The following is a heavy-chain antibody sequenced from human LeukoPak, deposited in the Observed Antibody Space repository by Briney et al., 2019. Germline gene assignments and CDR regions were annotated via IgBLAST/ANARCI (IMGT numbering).Heavy chain of an antibody. J-gene: IGHJ2*01. Sequence: GASVKVSCKASGGTFSSGAFSWVRQAPGQGLEWMGGIIPVFGTANYSQKFQGRATVTTDESTSTAYMELSNLRSEDTAVYYCARDPGSSGYYYSGWYFDLWGRGTLVTVSS. D-gene: IGHD3-22*01. CDR1: GGTFSSGA. CDR3: ARDPGSSGYYYSGWYFDL. CDR2: IIPVFGTA. V-gene: IGHV1-69*05.